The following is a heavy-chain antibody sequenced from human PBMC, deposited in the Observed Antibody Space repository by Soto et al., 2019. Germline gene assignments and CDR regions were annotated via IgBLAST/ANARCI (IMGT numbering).Heavy chain of an antibody. J-gene: IGHJ6*02. CDR1: GGTFSSYA. CDR3: ARSDHCTSGVCYRYYYGMDV. D-gene: IGHD2-8*01. V-gene: IGHV1-69*01. Sequence: QVQLVQSGAEVKKPGSSVKVSCKASGGTFSSYAISWVRQAPGQGLEWMGGIIPIFGTANYAQKFQGRVTITADESTSTDYMELSSVRSEDTAVYYCARSDHCTSGVCYRYYYGMDVWGQGTTVTVSS. CDR2: IIPIFGTA.